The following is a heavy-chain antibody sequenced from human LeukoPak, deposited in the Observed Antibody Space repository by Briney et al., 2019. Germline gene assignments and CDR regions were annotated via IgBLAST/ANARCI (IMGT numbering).Heavy chain of an antibody. D-gene: IGHD6-13*01. CDR1: GFTFGNAW. V-gene: IGHV3-15*01. CDR2: IKSKTDGGTT. Sequence: PGGSLRLSCAASGFTFGNAWMSWVRQAPGKGLEWVGRIKSKTDGGTTDYAAPVKGRFTISRDDSKNTLYLQMNSPKTEDTAVYYCTTYSSSWYSYYYYYMDVWGKGTTVTVSS. J-gene: IGHJ6*03. CDR3: TTYSSSWYSYYYYYMDV.